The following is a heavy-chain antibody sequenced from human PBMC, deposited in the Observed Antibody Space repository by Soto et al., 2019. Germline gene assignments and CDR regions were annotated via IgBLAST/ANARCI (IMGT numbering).Heavy chain of an antibody. D-gene: IGHD3-10*01. Sequence: PSETLSLTCTVSGGSIRGYYWSWIRQPAGKGLEWIGRVYFGGSTNYSPSLKSRVTMSIDTSKNQFSMKMSSVTAADTAVYYCARGPGGFGDFCLDYWGQGTLVTVSS. V-gene: IGHV4-4*07. CDR2: VYFGGST. J-gene: IGHJ4*02. CDR1: GGSIRGYY. CDR3: ARGPGGFGDFCLDY.